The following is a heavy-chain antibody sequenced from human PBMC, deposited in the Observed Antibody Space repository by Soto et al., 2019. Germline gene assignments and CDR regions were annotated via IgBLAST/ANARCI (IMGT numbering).Heavy chain of an antibody. CDR2: ISAYNGNT. CDR3: AGRLYDFSGEGAFDI. J-gene: IGHJ3*02. Sequence: QVQLVQSGAEVKKPGASVKVSCKASGYTFTSYGISWVRQAPGQGLEWMGWISAYNGNTNYAQKLQGRVTMTTDTSXXTAYMELRRLRSDDTAVYYCAGRLYDFSGEGAFDIWGQGTMVTVSS. D-gene: IGHD3-3*01. CDR1: GYTFTSYG. V-gene: IGHV1-18*01.